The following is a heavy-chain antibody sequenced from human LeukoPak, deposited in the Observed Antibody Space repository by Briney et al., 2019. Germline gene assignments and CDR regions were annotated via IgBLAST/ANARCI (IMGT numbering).Heavy chain of an antibody. J-gene: IGHJ4*02. D-gene: IGHD6-13*01. V-gene: IGHV3-48*02. CDR2: ISTSSSSTI. Sequence: PGGSLRLSCAASGFTFSSYTMSWVRQAPGKGLEWVSYISTSSSSTIYYADSVKGRFTISRDNAKNSLYLQMNSLRDEDTAVYYCARDHEQQLPCVDYWGQGTLVTVSS. CDR1: GFTFSSYT. CDR3: ARDHEQQLPCVDY.